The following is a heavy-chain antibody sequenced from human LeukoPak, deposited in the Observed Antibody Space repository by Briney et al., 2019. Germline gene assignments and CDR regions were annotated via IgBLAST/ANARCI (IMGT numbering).Heavy chain of an antibody. CDR2: VFDSGST. J-gene: IGHJ3*02. D-gene: IGHD5-12*01. Sequence: SETLSLTCTVSGGSISRTSYYWDWIRQPPGKGREWIGNVFDSGSTHYNPSLKSRVTISVDTSKNQFSLRLSSVTAADTAVYYCARHTRPGHSGHENAFDIWGQGTMVTVSS. CDR3: ARHTRPGHSGHENAFDI. V-gene: IGHV4-39*01. CDR1: GGSISRTSYY.